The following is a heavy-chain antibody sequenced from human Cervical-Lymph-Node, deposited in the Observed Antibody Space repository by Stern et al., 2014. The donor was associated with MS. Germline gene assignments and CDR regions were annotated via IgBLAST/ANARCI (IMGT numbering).Heavy chain of an antibody. CDR1: GGSISSSNW. J-gene: IGHJ4*02. Sequence: QVQLQESGPGLVKPSGTLSLTCAVSGGSISSSNWWSWVRQSPGKGLEWIGESDHSGSTIYNPSLKSRVTVSVDKSKNRFSLHLRSVPAADTAVYFCARFPASRPHVFDSWGQGTLVTVSS. V-gene: IGHV4-4*02. CDR2: SDHSGST. D-gene: IGHD6-13*01. CDR3: ARFPASRPHVFDS.